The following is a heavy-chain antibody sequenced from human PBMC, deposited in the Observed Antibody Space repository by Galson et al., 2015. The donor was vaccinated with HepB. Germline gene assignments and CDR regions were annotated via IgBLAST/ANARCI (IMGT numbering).Heavy chain of an antibody. J-gene: IGHJ6*02. CDR2: ISYSGGST. V-gene: IGHV3-23*01. Sequence: SLRLSCAASGFTFSNYAMNWVRQAPGKGLEWVSGISYSGGSTYYADPVKGRFTISRDSSKNTLYLQMNSLRAEDTAVYYCAKDLRPHSSIEGTGDLAVWGQGTTVTVSS. CDR3: AKDLRPHSSIEGTGDLAV. CDR1: GFTFSNYA. D-gene: IGHD6-19*01.